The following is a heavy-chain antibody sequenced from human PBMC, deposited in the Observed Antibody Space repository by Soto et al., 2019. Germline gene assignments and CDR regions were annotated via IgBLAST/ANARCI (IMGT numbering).Heavy chain of an antibody. V-gene: IGHV3-48*03. CDR3: ARDGVPTATWLVFREKRYYGMDV. CDR2: VSEDSGTM. J-gene: IGHJ6*02. CDR1: GLIFSNYE. Sequence: GGSLILSCAASGLIFSNYEVGWVRQSPGEGLEGGSYVSEDSGTMHYADSVKGRFTISRDNAKNSLYLQMNSLRAEDTAVYYCARDGVPTATWLVFREKRYYGMDVWGQGTTVTVSS. D-gene: IGHD2-21*02.